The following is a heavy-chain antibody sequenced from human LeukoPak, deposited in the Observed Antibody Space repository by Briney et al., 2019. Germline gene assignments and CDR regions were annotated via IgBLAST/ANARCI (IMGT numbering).Heavy chain of an antibody. V-gene: IGHV5-51*01. J-gene: IGHJ4*02. CDR1: GYSFTSSW. CDR2: IYPGDSDT. D-gene: IGHD2-2*01. CDR3: ARQSSSSWYVDC. Sequence: GESLKISCRGFGYSFTSSWIAWVRQMPGKGLEWMGIIYPGDSDTRYSPSLQGQVTISADKSISTAYLQWSSLKASDTAVYYCARQSSSSWYVDCWGQGTLVTVSS.